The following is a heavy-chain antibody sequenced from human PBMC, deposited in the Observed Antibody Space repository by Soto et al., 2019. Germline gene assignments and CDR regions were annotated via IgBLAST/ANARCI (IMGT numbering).Heavy chain of an antibody. V-gene: IGHV4-30-2*01. Sequence: QLQLQEYGAGLVKPSQTLSLTCAVSGGSISSGGYSWSWIRQPPGKGLEWIGYIYHSGSTYYNPSLKSRVTISVDRSKNQFSLKLSSVTAADTAVYYCARGIPTVTWGQGTLVTVSS. J-gene: IGHJ4*02. CDR2: IYHSGST. CDR1: GGSISSGGYS. D-gene: IGHD4-4*01. CDR3: ARGIPTVT.